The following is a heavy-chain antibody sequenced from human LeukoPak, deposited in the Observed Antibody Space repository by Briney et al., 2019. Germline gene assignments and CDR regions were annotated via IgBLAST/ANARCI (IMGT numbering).Heavy chain of an antibody. D-gene: IGHD3-10*01. CDR3: ARRGYYGSGSYFFDY. Sequence: SETLSLTCAVYGGSFSGHYWTWIRQPPGQGLEWIGEINHSGSTNYNPSLKSRVTISVDTSKNQFSLKLSSVTAADTAVYYCARRGYYGSGSYFFDYWGQGTLVTVSS. CDR1: GGSFSGHY. CDR2: INHSGST. J-gene: IGHJ4*02. V-gene: IGHV4-34*01.